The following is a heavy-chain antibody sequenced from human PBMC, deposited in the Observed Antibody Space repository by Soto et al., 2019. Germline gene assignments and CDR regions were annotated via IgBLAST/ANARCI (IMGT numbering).Heavy chain of an antibody. CDR1: GYTFTNYG. CDR2: INPYNGNT. CDR3: ARVPTDRSGYYKYYFDY. D-gene: IGHD3-22*01. J-gene: IGHJ4*02. Sequence: QVQLVQSEAEVKKPGASVKVSCKASGYTFTNYGIFWLRQAPGQGLEWTGWINPYNGNTYDAQKVQGRVTMTTDTSTTTAYMELRSLRSDDTAVYYCARVPTDRSGYYKYYFDYWGQGTPVTVSS. V-gene: IGHV1-18*04.